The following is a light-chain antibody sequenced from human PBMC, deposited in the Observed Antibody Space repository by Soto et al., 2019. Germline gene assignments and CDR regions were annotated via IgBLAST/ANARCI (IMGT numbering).Light chain of an antibody. CDR3: QQNNKWPPVT. V-gene: IGKV3-15*01. J-gene: IGKJ4*01. CDR1: QTISND. Sequence: EVVMTQSPATVSVSPGEGVTLSCRASQTISNDLAWYQQKPGQAPRLLIYCASTRATGVPARFSGGGSGTEFTLIISSLQSEDFAFYYCQQNNKWPPVTFGGGTKVEIK. CDR2: CAS.